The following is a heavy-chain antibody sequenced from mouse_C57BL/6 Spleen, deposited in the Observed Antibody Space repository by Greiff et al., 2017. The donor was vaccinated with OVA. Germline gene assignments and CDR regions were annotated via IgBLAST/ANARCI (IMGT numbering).Heavy chain of an antibody. CDR3: ARSIYGAMDY. J-gene: IGHJ4*01. D-gene: IGHD1-1*01. CDR1: GFTFTDYY. Sequence: EVKLQESGGGLVQPGGSLSLSCAASGFTFTDYYMSWVRQPPGKALEWLGFIRNKANGYTTEYNASVKGRFTISRDNSQSILYLQMDDLRAEDSATSYCARSIYGAMDYWGQGTSVTVSS. CDR2: IRNKANGYTT. V-gene: IGHV7-3*01.